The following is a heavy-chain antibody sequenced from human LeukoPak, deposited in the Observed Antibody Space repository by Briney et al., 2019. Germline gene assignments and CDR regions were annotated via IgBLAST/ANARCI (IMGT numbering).Heavy chain of an antibody. D-gene: IGHD5-12*01. J-gene: IGHJ4*02. Sequence: PGRSLRLSCAASGFTFSSYGMHWVRQAPGKGLEWVAVIWYDGSNKYYADSVKGRFTISRDNSKNTLYLQMNSLRAEDTAVYYCAKDYGPDSIVATTADYWGQGTLVTASS. V-gene: IGHV3-33*06. CDR3: AKDYGPDSIVATTADY. CDR2: IWYDGSNK. CDR1: GFTFSSYG.